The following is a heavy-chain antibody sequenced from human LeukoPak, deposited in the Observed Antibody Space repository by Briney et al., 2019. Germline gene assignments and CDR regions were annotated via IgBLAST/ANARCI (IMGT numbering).Heavy chain of an antibody. D-gene: IGHD3-22*01. CDR3: ARRAYYDSSGYYPSFDY. V-gene: IGHV4-4*02. Sequence: PSGTLSLTCAVSGGSISSSNWWSWVRQPPGKGLEWIGEINHSGSTNYNPSLKSRVTISVDTSKNQFSLKLSSVTAADTAVYYCARRAYYDSSGYYPSFDYWGQGTLVTVSS. CDR2: INHSGST. J-gene: IGHJ4*02. CDR1: GGSISSSNW.